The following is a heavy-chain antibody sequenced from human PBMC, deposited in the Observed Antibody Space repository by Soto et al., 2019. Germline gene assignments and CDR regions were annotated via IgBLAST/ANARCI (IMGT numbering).Heavy chain of an antibody. J-gene: IGHJ6*03. CDR1: GFTFSSHA. CDR2: ISGSGGST. D-gene: IGHD5-12*01. V-gene: IGHV3-23*01. Sequence: GGSLRLSCAASGFTFSSHAMSWVRQAPGKGLEWVSAISGSGGSTYYADSVKGWFTISRDNSKNTLYLQMNSLRAEDTAVYYCAKGYSGYDYGYYYYYMDVWGKGTTVTVSS. CDR3: AKGYSGYDYGYYYYYMDV.